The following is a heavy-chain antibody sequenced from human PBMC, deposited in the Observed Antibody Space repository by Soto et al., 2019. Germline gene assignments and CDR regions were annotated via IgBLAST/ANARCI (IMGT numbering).Heavy chain of an antibody. V-gene: IGHV4-4*01. J-gene: IGHJ4*02. CDR1: GGSISSLYW. Sequence: PSETLSLTCAVSGGSISSLYWWSWVRQPPGKGLEWIGEVHHSGSTNYNPSLKSRVTISVDKSKNQFSLKLSSVTAADTAMYCCARRDYYDSTGYYTYWGQGALVTVSS. D-gene: IGHD3-22*01. CDR3: ARRDYYDSTGYYTY. CDR2: VHHSGST.